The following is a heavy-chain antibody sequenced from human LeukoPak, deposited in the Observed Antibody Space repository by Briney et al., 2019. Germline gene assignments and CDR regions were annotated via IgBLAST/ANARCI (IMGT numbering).Heavy chain of an antibody. CDR1: GGSFSGNY. CDR2: SSPTGDIT. V-gene: IGHV4-34*01. Sequence: SENLSLTCAVYGGSFSGNYWTLIRQTPGRGLEWIGESSPTGDITGYNPSLKGRATISVDSSKNQFSLKLTSVTAADTGVYYCARVPDFIARPCDSWGPGTLVTVSS. J-gene: IGHJ4*02. CDR3: ARVPDFIARPCDS. D-gene: IGHD2-21*01.